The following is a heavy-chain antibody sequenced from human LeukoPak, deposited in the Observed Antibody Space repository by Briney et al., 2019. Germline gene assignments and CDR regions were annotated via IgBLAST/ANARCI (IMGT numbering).Heavy chain of an antibody. CDR2: ISSSSSYI. CDR1: GFTFSNAW. V-gene: IGHV3-21*01. CDR3: AREPTGTASCP. J-gene: IGHJ5*02. D-gene: IGHD5-18*01. Sequence: GGSLRLSCAASGFTFSNAWMSWVRQAPGKGLEWVSSISSSSSYIYYADSVKGRFTISRDNAKNSLYLQMNSLRAEDTAVYYCAREPTGTASCPWGQGTLVTVSS.